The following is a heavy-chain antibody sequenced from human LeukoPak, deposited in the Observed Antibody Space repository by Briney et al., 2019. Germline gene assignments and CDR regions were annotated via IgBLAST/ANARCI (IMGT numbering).Heavy chain of an antibody. CDR2: SSYDGNKE. D-gene: IGHD3-22*01. V-gene: IGHV3-30*03. Sequence: GGSLRLSSAASGFTLNGYGMHWVRQAPGKGPEWVAFSSYDGNKEYYADSVNGRFTISRDNSKNTLYLQMSSLRPEDTAVYYCARVLSGSWDWFDPWGQGTLVTVSS. CDR3: ARVLSGSWDWFDP. CDR1: GFTLNGYG. J-gene: IGHJ5*02.